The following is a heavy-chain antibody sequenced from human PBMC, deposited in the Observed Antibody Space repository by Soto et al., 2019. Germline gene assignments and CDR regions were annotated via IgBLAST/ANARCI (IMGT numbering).Heavy chain of an antibody. CDR2: ISNDGSNK. V-gene: IGHV3-30-3*01. Sequence: QVQLVESGGGVVQPGRSLRVSCAASGFIFSNYGMHWVRQAPGKGVEWVALISNDGSNKDYADSVKGRFTVSRDNSKNSLYLQMSSLRSEDTAVYYCARAPGSSWLYSWFDPWGQGTLVTVSS. J-gene: IGHJ5*02. CDR3: ARAPGSSWLYSWFDP. D-gene: IGHD6-13*01. CDR1: GFIFSNYG.